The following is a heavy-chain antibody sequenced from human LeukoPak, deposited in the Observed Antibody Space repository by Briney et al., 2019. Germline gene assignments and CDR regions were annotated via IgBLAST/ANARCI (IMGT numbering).Heavy chain of an antibody. Sequence: GGSLRLSCAASGFTFSSYSMNWVRQAPGKGLEWVSSISSSSSYIYYADSVKGRFTISRDNAKNSLYLQMNSLRAEDTAVYYCARIIVVPAATGNYYYYYGMDVWGQGTTVTVSS. CDR1: GFTFSSYS. CDR2: ISSSSSYI. CDR3: ARIIVVPAATGNYYYYYGMDV. V-gene: IGHV3-21*01. J-gene: IGHJ6*02. D-gene: IGHD2-2*01.